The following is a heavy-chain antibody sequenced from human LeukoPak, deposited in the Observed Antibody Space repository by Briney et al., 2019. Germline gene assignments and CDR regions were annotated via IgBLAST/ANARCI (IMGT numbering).Heavy chain of an antibody. J-gene: IGHJ4*02. CDR3: ARSSSYTSGWSLTHYFDD. CDR1: GYSFTAYY. D-gene: IGHD6-19*01. CDR2: INPNTGGT. Sequence: ASVKVSCRASGYSFTAYYIHWVRQAPGQGLEWMGWINPNTGGTNSAQKFQGRVTMTRDTSIRTVYMDLSRLRSDDTALYFCARSSSYTSGWSLTHYFDDWGQGTLVTVSS. V-gene: IGHV1-2*02.